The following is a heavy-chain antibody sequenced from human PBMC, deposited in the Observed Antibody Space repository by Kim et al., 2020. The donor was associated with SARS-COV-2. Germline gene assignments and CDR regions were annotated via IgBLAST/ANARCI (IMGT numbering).Heavy chain of an antibody. CDR1: GYTFTSYG. D-gene: IGHD4-17*01. CDR3: ARDDDYGDTSYYYYGMDV. J-gene: IGHJ6*02. CDR2: ISAYNGNT. Sequence: ASVKVSCKASGYTFTSYGISWVRQAPGQGLEWMGWISAYNGNTNYAQKLQGRVTMTTDTSTSTAYMELRSLRSDDTAVYYRARDDDYGDTSYYYYGMDVWGQGTTVTVSS. V-gene: IGHV1-18*01.